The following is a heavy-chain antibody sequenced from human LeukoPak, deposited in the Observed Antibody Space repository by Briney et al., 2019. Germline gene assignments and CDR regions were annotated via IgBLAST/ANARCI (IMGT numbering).Heavy chain of an antibody. D-gene: IGHD3-10*01. V-gene: IGHV4-34*01. Sequence: SETLSLTCAVYGGSFSDYYWTWIRQSPGKGLEWIGEIDHSGNTKYNPSLKSRVTISVDTSKNQFSLNLSSVTAADTALYYCTFRGGWNAFDTWGQGTMVTVSS. J-gene: IGHJ3*02. CDR1: GGSFSDYY. CDR3: TFRGGWNAFDT. CDR2: IDHSGNT.